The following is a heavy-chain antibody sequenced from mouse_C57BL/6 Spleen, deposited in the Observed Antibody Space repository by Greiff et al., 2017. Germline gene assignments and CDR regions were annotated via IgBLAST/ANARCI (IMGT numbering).Heavy chain of an antibody. D-gene: IGHD2-10*01. CDR2: FYPGSGSI. Sequence: QVQLQQSGAELVKPGASVKLSCKASGYTFTEYTIHWVKQRSGQGLEWIGWFYPGSGSIKYNEKFKDKDTLTADKSSSTVYMELSRLTSEDSAVYFCARHEEGGSYYLGGFAYWGQGTLVTVSA. J-gene: IGHJ3*01. V-gene: IGHV1-62-2*01. CDR3: ARHEEGGSYYLGGFAY. CDR1: GYTFTEYT.